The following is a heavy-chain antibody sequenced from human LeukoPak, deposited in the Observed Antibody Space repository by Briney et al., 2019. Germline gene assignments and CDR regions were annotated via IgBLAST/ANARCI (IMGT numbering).Heavy chain of an antibody. CDR1: GFTFCDYG. CDR3: AKDLKFMDCDIGPGFCMDV. CDR2: ISGDGGST. V-gene: IGHV3-43*02. Sequence: PGGSLRLSCAASGFTFCDYGMHWARQAPGKGLEWVSLISGDGGSTYYADSVKCRLTISRYNSKNSLYLQINSLRTEDTALYYCAKDLKFMDCDIGPGFCMDVWGQGTTVTVSS. D-gene: IGHD3-9*01. J-gene: IGHJ6*02.